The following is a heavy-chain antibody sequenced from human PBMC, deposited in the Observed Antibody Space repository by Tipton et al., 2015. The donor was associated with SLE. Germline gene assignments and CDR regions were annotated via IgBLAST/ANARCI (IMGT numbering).Heavy chain of an antibody. CDR2: ISSSSSYT. D-gene: IGHD1-1*01. CDR3: ARDLGTRAFDI. V-gene: IGHV3-11*06. CDR1: GFTFSDYY. Sequence: SLRLSCAASGFTFSDYYMSWIRQAPGKGLEWVSYISSSSSYTNYADSVKGRFTISRDNAKNSLYLQMNSLRAEDTAVYYCARDLGTRAFDIWGQGTMVTVSS. J-gene: IGHJ3*02.